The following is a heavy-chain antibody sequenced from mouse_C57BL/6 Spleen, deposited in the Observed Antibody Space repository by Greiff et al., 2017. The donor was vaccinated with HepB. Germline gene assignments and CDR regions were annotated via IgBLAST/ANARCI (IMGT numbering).Heavy chain of an antibody. V-gene: IGHV1-82*01. Sequence: VQLQQSGPELVKPGASVKISCKASGYAFSSSWMNWVKQRPGKGLEWIGRIYPGDGDTNYNGKFKGKATLTADKSSSTAYMQLSSLTSEDSAVYFCARRDYGSSCFDYWGQGTTLTVSS. CDR2: IYPGDGDT. D-gene: IGHD1-1*01. CDR1: GYAFSSSW. CDR3: ARRDYGSSCFDY. J-gene: IGHJ2*01.